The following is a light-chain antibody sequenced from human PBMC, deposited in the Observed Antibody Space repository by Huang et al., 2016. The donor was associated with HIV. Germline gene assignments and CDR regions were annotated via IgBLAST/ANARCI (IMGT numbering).Light chain of an antibody. CDR1: QSVGSN. J-gene: IGKJ3*01. V-gene: IGKV3-15*01. CDR2: AAS. CDR3: QQYNDWPLLT. Sequence: EVVMSQSPVTLSVSPGERATLSCRASQSVGSNLAWYQQTPGQAPRLLIYAASTRATGIPDRFSSSGSETEFTLTISSLQSEDFAVYFCQQYNDWPLLTFGPGTKVDIK.